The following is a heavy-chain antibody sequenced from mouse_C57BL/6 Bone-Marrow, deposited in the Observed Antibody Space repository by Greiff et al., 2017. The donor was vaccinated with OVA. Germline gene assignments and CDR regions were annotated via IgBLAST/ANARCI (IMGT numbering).Heavy chain of an antibody. D-gene: IGHD2-4*01. CDR3: ARHKVDYDYRYWYFDV. CDR2: ISNGGGST. CDR1: GFTFSDYY. V-gene: IGHV5-12*01. J-gene: IGHJ1*03. Sequence: EVQRVESGGGLVQPGGSLKLSCAASGFTFSDYYMYWVRQTPEKRLEWVAYISNGGGSTYYPDTVKGRFTISRDNAKNTLYLQMSRLKSEDTAMYYCARHKVDYDYRYWYFDVWGTGTTVTVSS.